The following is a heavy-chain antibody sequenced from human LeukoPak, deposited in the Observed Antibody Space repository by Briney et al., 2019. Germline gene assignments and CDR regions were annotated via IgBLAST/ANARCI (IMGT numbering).Heavy chain of an antibody. J-gene: IGHJ4*02. CDR2: IIGSGGST. CDR1: AFTFSSYP. V-gene: IGHV3-23*01. CDR3: AKDPVTIF. Sequence: GGSPRLFCAASAFTFSSYPLSWVSRAPGKGLQGVASIIGSGGSTYYADSLEGRLTIFRNNYKNTLYLQMMNLLAADAAVYYCAKDPVTIFWGQGTLVTVSS. D-gene: IGHD3-9*01.